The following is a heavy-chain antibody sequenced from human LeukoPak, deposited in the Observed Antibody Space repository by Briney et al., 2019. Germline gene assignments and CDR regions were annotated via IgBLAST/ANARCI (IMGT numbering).Heavy chain of an antibody. Sequence: PGGSLRLSCAASGFTFSSYEMNWVRQVPGKGLEWVSGINWNSDSIGYADSVKGRFTISRDNAKNSLYLQMNSLRAEDTAVYYCAELGITMIGGVWGKGTTVTISS. CDR1: GFTFSSYE. J-gene: IGHJ6*04. CDR2: INWNSDSI. D-gene: IGHD3-10*02. V-gene: IGHV3-9*01. CDR3: AELGITMIGGV.